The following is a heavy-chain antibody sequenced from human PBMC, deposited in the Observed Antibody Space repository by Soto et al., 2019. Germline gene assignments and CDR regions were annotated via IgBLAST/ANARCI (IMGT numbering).Heavy chain of an antibody. D-gene: IGHD3-22*01. CDR1: GFSFSGYA. V-gene: IGHV3-23*01. CDR2: VSTNTGVT. CDR3: AKDLAPLLGSNKYYYDSSGQRFDY. Sequence: PGGSLRLSCAASGFSFSGYAMSWVRQAPGKGPEWVSLVSTNTGVTFYTDSVKGRFTISRDNSKNTLYLQMNSLRAEDTAVYYWAKDLAPLLGSNKYYYDSSGQRFDYWGQGTLVTVSS. J-gene: IGHJ4*02.